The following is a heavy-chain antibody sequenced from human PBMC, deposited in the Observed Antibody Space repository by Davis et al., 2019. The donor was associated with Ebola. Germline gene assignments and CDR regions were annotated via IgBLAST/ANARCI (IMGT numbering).Heavy chain of an antibody. J-gene: IGHJ6*02. Sequence: GESLKISCVASGFTFSTYSMMWVRQAPGKGLEWVPYISSSVTTTSHADSVKGRFTISRDNDKNSLFLQMISLRDEDTAVYYCAREGFYSGLDVWGQGTTVTVSS. CDR2: ISSSVTTT. V-gene: IGHV3-48*02. CDR1: GFTFSTYS. CDR3: AREGFYSGLDV.